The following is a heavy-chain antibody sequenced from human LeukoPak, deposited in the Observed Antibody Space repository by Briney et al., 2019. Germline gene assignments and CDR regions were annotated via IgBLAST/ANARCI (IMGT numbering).Heavy chain of an antibody. J-gene: IGHJ5*02. CDR3: AVQPLIGWFDP. Sequence: PSKTLSLTCNVSGASISSNTFYWGWIRQPPGKGLEWIGSIYYRGSTYYNPSLRSRVTLSVDTSKNQFSLRLSSVTAADTAVYYCAVQPLIGWFDPWGQGTLVTVSA. CDR2: IYYRGST. CDR1: GASISSNTFY. V-gene: IGHV4-39*01. D-gene: IGHD2/OR15-2a*01.